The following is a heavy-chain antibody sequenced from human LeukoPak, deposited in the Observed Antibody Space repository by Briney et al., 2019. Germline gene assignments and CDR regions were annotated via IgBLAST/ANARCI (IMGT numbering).Heavy chain of an antibody. CDR1: GYTCTGYY. CDR3: ARVGCSSTSCYTDYYYYGMDV. V-gene: IGHV1-2*02. J-gene: IGHJ6*02. D-gene: IGHD2-2*02. Sequence: ASVKVSCKASGYTCTGYYMHWVRQAPGQGLEWMGWINPNSGGTNYAQKFQGRVTMTRDTSISTAYMELSRLRSDDTAVYYCARVGCSSTSCYTDYYYYGMDVWGQGTTVTVSS. CDR2: INPNSGGT.